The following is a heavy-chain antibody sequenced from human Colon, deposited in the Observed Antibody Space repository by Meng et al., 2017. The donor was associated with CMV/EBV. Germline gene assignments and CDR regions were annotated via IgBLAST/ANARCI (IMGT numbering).Heavy chain of an antibody. CDR1: GYTFTGYY. CDR2: INPNSGGT. Sequence: ASVKVSCKASGYTFTGYYMHWVRQAPGQGLEWMGWINPNSGGTNYAQKFQGRVTMTRDTSISTAYMELSRLRSDDTAVYYCARESDYSNGGWFDSWGQGTLVTVSS. D-gene: IGHD4-11*01. J-gene: IGHJ5*01. V-gene: IGHV1-2*02. CDR3: ARESDYSNGGWFDS.